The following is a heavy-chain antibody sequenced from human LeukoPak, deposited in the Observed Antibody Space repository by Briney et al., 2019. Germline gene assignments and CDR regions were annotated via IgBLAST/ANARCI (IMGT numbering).Heavy chain of an antibody. Sequence: PSETLSLTCTVSGGSISSHYWSWLRQPPGKGLEWIGYIYYSGSTNYNPSLKSRVTIPVDTSKNQFSLKLSSVTAADTAVYYCARAVPKGGLFFDYWGQGTLVTVSS. V-gene: IGHV4-59*11. J-gene: IGHJ4*02. D-gene: IGHD2-15*01. CDR1: GGSISSHY. CDR3: ARAVPKGGLFFDY. CDR2: IYYSGST.